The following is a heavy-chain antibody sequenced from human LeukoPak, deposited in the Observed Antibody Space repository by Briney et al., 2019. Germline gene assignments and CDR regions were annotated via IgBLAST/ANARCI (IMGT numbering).Heavy chain of an antibody. CDR2: ITGGGDDT. Sequence: PGGSLRLSCTASGFTFSTYAMSWVHQAPGKGLEWFSAITGGGDDTYYADSVKGRFTISRDNSKNTLYLQMNSLRVEDTAVYYCAKGSSSSRPYYFDYWGQGALVTVSS. V-gene: IGHV3-23*01. CDR1: GFTFSTYA. D-gene: IGHD6-6*01. CDR3: AKGSSSSRPYYFDY. J-gene: IGHJ4*02.